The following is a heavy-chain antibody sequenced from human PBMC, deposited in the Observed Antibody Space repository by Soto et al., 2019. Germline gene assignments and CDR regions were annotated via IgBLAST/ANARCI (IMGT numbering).Heavy chain of an antibody. CDR3: ARDLWGYCGTDCYPLDV. CDR1: GGSISGYY. Sequence: QVQLQESGPGLVKPSETLSLTCTVSGGSISGYYWSWIRQPPGKGLEWIGYMYNTGSTVYNPSFKRRVTISVAPSKNQFSLTLNSVTAADTAVYYCARDLWGYCGTDCYPLDVWGQGTSVTVSS. V-gene: IGHV4-59*01. CDR2: MYNTGST. D-gene: IGHD2-21*02. J-gene: IGHJ6*02.